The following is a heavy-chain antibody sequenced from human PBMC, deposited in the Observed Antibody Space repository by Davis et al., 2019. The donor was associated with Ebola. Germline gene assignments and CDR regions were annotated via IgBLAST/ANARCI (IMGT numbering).Heavy chain of an antibody. D-gene: IGHD5-12*01. J-gene: IGHJ3*02. CDR2: INPNDGRT. CDR3: TTPGGQDSGYDVLDI. V-gene: IGHV1-46*03. CDR1: CYTFTNHN. Sequence: SDPVSCLQSCYTFTNHNMLRVRHAPGQGLEWMGRINPNDGRTIYAQKFQGRITVTRDTSTTTVYMDLSSLRSEDTALYYCTTPGGQDSGYDVLDIRGQGTMVTVSS.